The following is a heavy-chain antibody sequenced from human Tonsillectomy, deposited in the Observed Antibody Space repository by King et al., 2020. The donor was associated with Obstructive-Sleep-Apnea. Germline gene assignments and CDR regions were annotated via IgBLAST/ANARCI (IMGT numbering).Heavy chain of an antibody. CDR3: ARVAADWNFDY. D-gene: IGHD3-9*01. V-gene: IGHV3-11*01. CDR1: GFTFSDFY. CDR2: VSRSGGTI. J-gene: IGHJ4*02. Sequence: VQLVESGGGLVKPGGSLRLSCAASGFTFSDFYMSWIRQAPGKGLEWVSYVSRSGGTIYYAHSVKGRFTISRDNAKNSLYLQMNSLRVDDTALYYCARVAADWNFDYWGQGTLVTVS.